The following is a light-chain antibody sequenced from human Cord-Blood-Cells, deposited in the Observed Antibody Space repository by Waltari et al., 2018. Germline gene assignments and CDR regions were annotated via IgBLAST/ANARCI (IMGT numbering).Light chain of an antibody. CDR1: QSVSSN. CDR3: QQYNNWPGT. J-gene: IGKJ1*01. V-gene: IGKV3-15*01. CDR2: GAS. Sequence: EIVMTQSPATLSVSPGERATLSCRASQSVSSNLAWYPQKPGQAPRLLIYGASTRATGIPARFSGRGSGTEFTLTISSLQSEDFAVYYCQQYNNWPGTFGQGTKVEIK.